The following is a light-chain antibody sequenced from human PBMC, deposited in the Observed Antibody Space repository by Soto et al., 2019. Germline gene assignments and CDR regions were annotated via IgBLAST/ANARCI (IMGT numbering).Light chain of an antibody. CDR1: SSDVGGYNY. CDR3: TSYTSSSTSVA. Sequence: QSVLTQPASVSGSPGQSITISCTGTSSDVGGYNYVSWYQQHPDKAPKLMIYDISNRPLGVSSRFSGSKSANTASLTISGLQPEDEADYYCTSYTSSSTSVAFGGGTKLT. V-gene: IGLV2-14*03. CDR2: DIS. J-gene: IGLJ2*01.